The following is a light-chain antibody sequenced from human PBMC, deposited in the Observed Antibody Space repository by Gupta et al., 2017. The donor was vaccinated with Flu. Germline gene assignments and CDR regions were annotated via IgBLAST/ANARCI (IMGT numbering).Light chain of an antibody. CDR2: GAS. V-gene: IGKV3-20*01. CDR1: QSVTSNF. CDR3: QQYGGAPLT. J-gene: IGKJ4*02. Sequence: DIVLTQSPGTLSFSPGERATLPCRASQSVTSNFLAWYQQKPGQAPTFLIYGASSRATGIPDRFSGSGSGTDFTLTISRLEPEDFAVYYCQQYGGAPLTFGGGTKVEIK.